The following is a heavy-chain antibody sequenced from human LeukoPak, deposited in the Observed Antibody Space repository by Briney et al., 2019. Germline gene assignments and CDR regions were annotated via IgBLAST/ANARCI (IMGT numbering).Heavy chain of an antibody. CDR1: GFTFNNYG. D-gene: IGHD3-10*01. Sequence: PEGSLRLSCAASGFTFNNYGMSWVRQAPGKGLEWVSSISGSGGSTNYADSVKGRFTISRDNAKNSLYLQMNSLRAEDTAVYYCARGLWSPDYWGQGTLVTVSS. CDR3: ARGLWSPDY. J-gene: IGHJ4*02. CDR2: ISGSGGST. V-gene: IGHV3-23*01.